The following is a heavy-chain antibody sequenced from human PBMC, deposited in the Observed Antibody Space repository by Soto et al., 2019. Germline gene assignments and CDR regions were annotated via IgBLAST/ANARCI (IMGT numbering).Heavy chain of an antibody. CDR3: AKESGGSYSDY. D-gene: IGHD1-26*01. Sequence: EVQPLESGGGLVQPGGSLILSCAASGFTFSSYVMSWVRQAPGKGLEWVSAITAGDGSTYYADSVKGRFTISRDNSKNTVYLQMNSLRDEDTAVYYCAKESGGSYSDYWGQGTLVTVSS. J-gene: IGHJ4*02. CDR1: GFTFSSYV. V-gene: IGHV3-23*01. CDR2: ITAGDGST.